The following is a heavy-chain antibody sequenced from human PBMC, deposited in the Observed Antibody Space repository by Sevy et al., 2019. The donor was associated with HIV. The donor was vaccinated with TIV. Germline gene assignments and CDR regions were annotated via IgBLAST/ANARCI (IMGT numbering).Heavy chain of an antibody. Sequence: GGSLRLSCAASGFTFSIYAMSWVRQAPGKGLEWVTFIASYGNDEDYADSVKGRFTNSRDNSKNTLYLQMNSMRPEDTAVYYCARSVLAVAGSYGMDVWGQGTTVTVSS. CDR2: IASYGNDE. V-gene: IGHV3-30*04. D-gene: IGHD6-19*01. J-gene: IGHJ6*02. CDR3: ARSVLAVAGSYGMDV. CDR1: GFTFSIYA.